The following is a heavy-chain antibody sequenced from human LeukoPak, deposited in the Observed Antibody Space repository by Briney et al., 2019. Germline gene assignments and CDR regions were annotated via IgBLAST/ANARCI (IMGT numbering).Heavy chain of an antibody. CDR3: AKDLVGGLPDYFDY. J-gene: IGHJ4*02. D-gene: IGHD3-16*01. CDR2: ISGSGST. V-gene: IGHV3-23*01. Sequence: GGSLRLSCAASGFIFSNHAMSWVRQVPGKGLEWVSGISGSGSTSYTDSVKGRFTISRDNSKNTLYLQMNGLRDEDTAVYYCAKDLVGGLPDYFDYWGQGTLVAVSS. CDR1: GFIFSNHA.